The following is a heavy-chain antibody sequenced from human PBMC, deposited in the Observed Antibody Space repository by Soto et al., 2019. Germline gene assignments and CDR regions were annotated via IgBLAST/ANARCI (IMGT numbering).Heavy chain of an antibody. Sequence: SSETLSLTCTVSGGSISSYYWSWLRQPPGKGLEWIGYIYYSGSTNYNPSLKSRVTISVDTSKNQFSLKLSSVTAADTAVYYCARGLRSYSSSWYGNYYYMDVWGKGTTVTVSS. V-gene: IGHV4-59*01. CDR2: IYYSGST. J-gene: IGHJ6*03. CDR1: GGSISSYY. CDR3: ARGLRSYSSSWYGNYYYMDV. D-gene: IGHD6-13*01.